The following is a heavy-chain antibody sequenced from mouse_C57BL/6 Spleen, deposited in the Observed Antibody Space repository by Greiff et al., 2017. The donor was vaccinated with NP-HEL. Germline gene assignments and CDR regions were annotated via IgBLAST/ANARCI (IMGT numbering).Heavy chain of an antibody. J-gene: IGHJ3*01. Sequence: EVQLQQSGPELVKPGASVKISCKASGYTFTDYYMNWVKQSHGKSLEWIGDINPNNGGTSYNQKFKGKATLTVDKSSSTAYMELRSLTSEDSAVYYCAVGDGYYRTTFAYWGQGTLVTVSA. CDR2: INPNNGGT. CDR3: AVGDGYYRTTFAY. CDR1: GYTFTDYY. D-gene: IGHD2-3*01. V-gene: IGHV1-26*01.